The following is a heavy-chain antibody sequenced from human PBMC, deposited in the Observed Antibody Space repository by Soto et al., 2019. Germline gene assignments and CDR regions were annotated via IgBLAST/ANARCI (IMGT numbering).Heavy chain of an antibody. J-gene: IGHJ4*02. CDR3: ATRFYDSSGYYLFYFDS. D-gene: IGHD3-22*01. V-gene: IGHV4-34*01. Sequence: QVQLHQWGAGLLKPSVTLSLTCAVSGGSFSFYYWSWIRQPPGKELEWIGEINHSGSTNYNSSLKSRATISVDTSKNQFSLKLSSVTAAGTAVYYCATRFYDSSGYYLFYFDSWGQGTLVTVSS. CDR1: GGSFSFYY. CDR2: INHSGST.